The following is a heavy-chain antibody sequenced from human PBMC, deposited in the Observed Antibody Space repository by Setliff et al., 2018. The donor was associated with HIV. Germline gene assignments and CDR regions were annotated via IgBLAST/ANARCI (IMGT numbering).Heavy chain of an antibody. D-gene: IGHD6-13*01. V-gene: IGHV1-18*04. CDR2: INTYNGDT. Sequence: ASVKVSCKTSGYAITGYYIHWVRQAPGQGLECMGWINTYNGDTNYARKFQDRVTMSTDTSTTTAFMELRSLISDDTAVYYCARLIASAGSDSDYWGQGTLVTVSS. CDR3: ARLIASAGSDSDY. J-gene: IGHJ4*02. CDR1: GYAITGYY.